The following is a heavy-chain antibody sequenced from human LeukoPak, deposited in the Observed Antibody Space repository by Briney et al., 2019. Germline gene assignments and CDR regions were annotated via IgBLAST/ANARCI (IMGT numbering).Heavy chain of an antibody. CDR1: GFTFSSYS. V-gene: IGHV3-30*03. J-gene: IGHJ6*02. CDR2: ISYDGSNK. CDR3: ARGYSSSGYYYYGMDV. D-gene: IGHD6-6*01. Sequence: GGSLRLSCAASGFTFSSYSMNWVRQAPGKGLEWVAVISYDGSNKYYADSVKGRFTISRDNSKNTLYLQMNSLRAEDTAVYYCARGYSSSGYYYYGMDVWGQGTTVTVSS.